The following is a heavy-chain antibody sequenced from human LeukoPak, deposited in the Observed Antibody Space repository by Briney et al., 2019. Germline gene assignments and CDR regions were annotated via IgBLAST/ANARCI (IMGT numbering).Heavy chain of an antibody. CDR2: INPDGSRK. J-gene: IGHJ4*02. V-gene: IGHV3-7*01. CDR1: GFTFRENW. D-gene: IGHD4-17*01. Sequence: PGGSLRLSCEASGFTFRENWMSWVRQAPEKGLEWVASINPDGSRKLYVDSVKGRFTISRDNTKSSLSLQMNSLGAEDTAMYYCAKLLGTVTTYDSWGQGTRVTVSS. CDR3: AKLLGTVTTYDS.